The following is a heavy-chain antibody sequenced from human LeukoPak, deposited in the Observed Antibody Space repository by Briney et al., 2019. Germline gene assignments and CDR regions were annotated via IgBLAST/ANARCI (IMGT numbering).Heavy chain of an antibody. CDR3: ARGGGIYGLWDY. Sequence: GGSLRLFCAASGFTFSSYWMHWVRQAPGKGLVWVSRIYSDGSSYAADSVRGRFTISRDNAKDTLYLQMNSLRVEDTAVYYCARGGGIYGLWDYWGQGTLVTVSS. CDR1: GFTFSSYW. CDR2: IYSDGSS. D-gene: IGHD1-26*01. V-gene: IGHV3-74*01. J-gene: IGHJ4*02.